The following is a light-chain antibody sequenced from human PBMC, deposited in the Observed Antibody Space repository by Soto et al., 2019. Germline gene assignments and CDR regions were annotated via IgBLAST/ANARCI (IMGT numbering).Light chain of an antibody. J-gene: IGKJ4*01. Sequence: AIRMTQSPSSFSASTGDRVTITCRASQGISSYLAWYQQKPGKAPKLLIYAASTLQSGVPSRFSGSGSGTDFTLTISCLQSEDFATYYCQKYNSVPLTFGGGTKVDIK. V-gene: IGKV1-8*01. CDR1: QGISSY. CDR3: QKYNSVPLT. CDR2: AAS.